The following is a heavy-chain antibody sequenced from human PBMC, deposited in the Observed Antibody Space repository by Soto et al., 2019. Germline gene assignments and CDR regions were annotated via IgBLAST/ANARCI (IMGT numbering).Heavy chain of an antibody. CDR2: ISAHNGNT. V-gene: IGHV1-18*01. J-gene: IGHJ4*02. CDR3: ARGRYGDY. CDR1: GYAFTTYG. D-gene: IGHD1-1*01. Sequence: QVHLVQSGAEVKKPGASVKVSCKGSGYAFTTYGITWVRQAPGQGLEWMGWISAHNGNTNYAQKLQGSVHVTRDTSTSTAYMELRSMRSDDTAVYYCARGRYGDYWGQGARVTVSS.